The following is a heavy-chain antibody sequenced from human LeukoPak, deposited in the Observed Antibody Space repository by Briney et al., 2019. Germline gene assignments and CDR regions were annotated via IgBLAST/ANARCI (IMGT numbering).Heavy chain of an antibody. CDR1: GFSFSTSGVG. J-gene: IGHJ3*02. V-gene: IGHV2-5*02. D-gene: IGHD3-9*01. CDR3: AHRNDWLLFDAFDI. Sequence: ESGPTLVNATQTLTLTCTFSGFSFSTSGVGVCWIRQPPGKALEWLALIYWDDDKRYSPSLKSRLNITKDTSKKQVVLTMTNMDPVDTATYYCAHRNDWLLFDAFDIWGQGTMVTVSS. CDR2: IYWDDDK.